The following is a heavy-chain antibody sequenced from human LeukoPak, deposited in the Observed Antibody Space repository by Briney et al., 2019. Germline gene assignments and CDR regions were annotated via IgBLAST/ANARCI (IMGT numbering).Heavy chain of an antibody. J-gene: IGHJ3*02. CDR2: ISSSSSYI. CDR3: ARDRLIYGDYGDAFDI. Sequence: PGGSLRLSCAESGLTFSRYSMNRVRQAPGKGLDRVSSISSSSSYIYYADSVKGRFTISRDNAKTSLYLQMNSLRAEDTAVYYCARDRLIYGDYGDAFDIWGQGTMVTVSS. V-gene: IGHV3-21*01. D-gene: IGHD4-17*01. CDR1: GLTFSRYS.